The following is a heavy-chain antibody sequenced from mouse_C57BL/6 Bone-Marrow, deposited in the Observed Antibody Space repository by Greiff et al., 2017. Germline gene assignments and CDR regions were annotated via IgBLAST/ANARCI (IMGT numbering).Heavy chain of an antibody. D-gene: IGHD1-1*01. CDR3: ARRAVVASRGMYAMDY. CDR2: ISSGSSTT. V-gene: IGHV5-17*01. Sequence: EVKVVESGGGLVKPGGSLKLSCAASGFTFSDYGMHWVRQAPEKGLEWVAYISSGSSTTYYADTVKGRFTFTRDNAKNTLFLQMTSLRSEDTAMYYCARRAVVASRGMYAMDYWGQGTSVTVSS. CDR1: GFTFSDYG. J-gene: IGHJ4*01.